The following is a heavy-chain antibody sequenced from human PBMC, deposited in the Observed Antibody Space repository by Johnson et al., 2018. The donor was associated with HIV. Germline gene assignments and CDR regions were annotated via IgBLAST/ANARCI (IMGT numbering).Heavy chain of an antibody. CDR3: SRPWGASSSPDSFDL. CDR1: GFTFSSYG. V-gene: IGHV3-30*03. J-gene: IGHJ3*01. D-gene: IGHD6-13*01. Sequence: QVQLVESGGGLIQPGGSLRLSCAASGFTFSSYGMHWVRQAPGKGLEWVAFITKDGMNEYYADSVKGRFTISRDNSKITLYLQMNSLRAEDTAVYYCSRPWGASSSPDSFDLWGQGTMVTVSS. CDR2: ITKDGMNE.